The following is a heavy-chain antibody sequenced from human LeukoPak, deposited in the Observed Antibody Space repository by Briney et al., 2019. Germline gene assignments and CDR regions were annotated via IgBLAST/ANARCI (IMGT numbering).Heavy chain of an antibody. D-gene: IGHD3-3*01. J-gene: IGHJ4*02. CDR3: ARQYDFWSGLFNY. V-gene: IGHV5-51*01. Sequence: GESLKISCKGSGYSFTSYWIGWVRQMPGKGLEWMGIIYPGDSDTRYSPSFQGQVAISADKSISTAYLQWSSLKASDTAMYYCARQYDFWSGLFNYWGQGTLVTVSS. CDR1: GYSFTSYW. CDR2: IYPGDSDT.